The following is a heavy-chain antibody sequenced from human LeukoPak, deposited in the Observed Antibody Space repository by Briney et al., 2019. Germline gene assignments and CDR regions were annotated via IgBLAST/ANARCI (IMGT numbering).Heavy chain of an antibody. CDR1: GFTFSTFG. CDR3: AKVNNYDDY. V-gene: IGHV3-30*18. Sequence: GGSLRLSCAASGFTFSTFGIHWVRQAPGKGLEWAAAISPDGNNEYYTDSVKGRFTVSRDNSKNMIYLQMNSLRGEDSGVYYCAKVNNYDDYWGQGTLVTVSS. J-gene: IGHJ4*02. D-gene: IGHD1/OR15-1a*01. CDR2: ISPDGNNE.